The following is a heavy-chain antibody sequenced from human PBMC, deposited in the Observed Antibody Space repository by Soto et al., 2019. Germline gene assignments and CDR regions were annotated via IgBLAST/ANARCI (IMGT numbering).Heavy chain of an antibody. D-gene: IGHD3-9*01. J-gene: IGHJ4*02. CDR2: IYRSGST. CDR1: GGSIASSNC. CDR3: ARGGNYDILTGFPYYFDY. V-gene: IGHV4-4*02. Sequence: SGTLSPTSPFLGGSIASSNCWGGFGQPPGRGLEWIGEIYRSGSTNYNPSLKSRVTISVDKSKNQFSLKLSSVTAADTAVYYCARGGNYDILTGFPYYFDYWGQGTLVTVSS.